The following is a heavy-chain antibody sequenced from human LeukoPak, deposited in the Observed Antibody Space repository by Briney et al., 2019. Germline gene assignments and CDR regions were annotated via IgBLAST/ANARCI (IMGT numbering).Heavy chain of an antibody. Sequence: VGSLRLSCAASGFTFSSYWMHWVRQAPGEGLVWVSRINSDGSSTIHADSVKGRFTISRDNAKNTLYLQMNSLGAEDTAVYYCAREVYSSGWSSFDYWGQGTLVTVSS. J-gene: IGHJ4*02. V-gene: IGHV3-74*01. CDR3: AREVYSSGWSSFDY. D-gene: IGHD6-19*01. CDR2: INSDGSST. CDR1: GFTFSSYW.